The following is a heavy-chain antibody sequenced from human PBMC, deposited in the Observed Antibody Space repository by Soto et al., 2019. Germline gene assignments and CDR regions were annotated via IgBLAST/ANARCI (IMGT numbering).Heavy chain of an antibody. D-gene: IGHD2-2*01. J-gene: IGHJ6*03. CDR2: ISAYNGNT. CDR3: AREGSGVPAATGHYYYYMDV. CDR1: GYTITSYG. V-gene: IGHV1-18*01. Sequence: GASVKVSCKASGYTITSYGISWVRQAPGQGLEWMGWISAYNGNTNYAQKLQGRVTMTTDTSTSTAYMELRSLRSDDTAVYYCAREGSGVPAATGHYYYYMDVWGKGTTVTVS.